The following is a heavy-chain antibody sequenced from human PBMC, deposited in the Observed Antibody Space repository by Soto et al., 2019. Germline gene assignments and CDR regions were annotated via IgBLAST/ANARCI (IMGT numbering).Heavy chain of an antibody. CDR2: IYYSGNT. CDR1: GGSISSGGYY. D-gene: IGHD1-1*01. CDR3: ATYWGAGNDAKGFHI. V-gene: IGHV4-31*03. J-gene: IGHJ3*02. Sequence: QVQLQESGPGLVKPSQTLSLTCTVSGGSISSGGYYWSWIRQHPGKGLEWIGYIYYSGNTYQNPSLKRRLTISVDTSKNQFSLKLSSVTAADTAVYYCATYWGAGNDAKGFHIWGQGTVVTVSS.